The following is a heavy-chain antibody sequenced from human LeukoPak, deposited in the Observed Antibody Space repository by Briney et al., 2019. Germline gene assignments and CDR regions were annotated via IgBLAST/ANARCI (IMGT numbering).Heavy chain of an antibody. CDR2: ISGSGGST. CDR3: AKENYYDSSGYTDY. Sequence: GRSLRLSCAASGFTFHDYAMHWVRQAPGKGLEWVSAISGSGGSTYYADSVKGRFTISRDNSKNTLYLQMNSLRAEDTAVYYCAKENYYDSSGYTDYWGQGTLVTVSS. V-gene: IGHV3-23*01. J-gene: IGHJ4*02. D-gene: IGHD3-22*01. CDR1: GFTFHDYA.